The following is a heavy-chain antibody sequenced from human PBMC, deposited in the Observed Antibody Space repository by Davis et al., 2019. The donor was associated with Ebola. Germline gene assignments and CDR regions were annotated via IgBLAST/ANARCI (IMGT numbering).Heavy chain of an antibody. CDR1: GGSISSSSYY. J-gene: IGHJ5*02. CDR2: IYYSGST. CDR3: ARENDYGDEGGWFDP. D-gene: IGHD4-17*01. V-gene: IGHV4-39*07. Sequence: GSLRLSCTVSGGSISSSSYYWGWIRQPPGKGLEWIGSIYYSGSTNYNPSLTRRVTISVDTSKNQFSLKLSSVTAADTAVYYCARENDYGDEGGWFDPWGQGTLVTVSS.